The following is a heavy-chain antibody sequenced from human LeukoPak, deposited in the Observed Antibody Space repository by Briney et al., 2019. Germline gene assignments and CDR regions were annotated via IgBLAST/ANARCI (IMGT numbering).Heavy chain of an antibody. Sequence: PGGSLRLSCAASGFTFSNYWMAWVRQAPGKGLEWVSHITASGTAMFYADSVKGRFTISRDNAKNSLYLQMNSLRAEDTAVYYCARGAYYYEDWGQGTLVTVSS. CDR2: ITASGTAM. J-gene: IGHJ4*02. CDR3: ARGAYYYED. CDR1: GFTFSNYW. V-gene: IGHV3-48*01. D-gene: IGHD3-22*01.